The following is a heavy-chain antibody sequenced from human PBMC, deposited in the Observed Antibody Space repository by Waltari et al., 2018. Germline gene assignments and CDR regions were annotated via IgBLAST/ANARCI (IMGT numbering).Heavy chain of an antibody. Sequence: VQLVESGGGLVLTGESLRLSCAASGCTGPPYWMHWVRQAPGKGLVWVSRINPRGNVINYADSVKGRFTISRDIAKNTLHLQMSSLRAEDTAIYYCIKDAYGPNDYWGQGALVTVSS. CDR2: INPRGNVI. D-gene: IGHD3-10*01. CDR3: IKDAYGPNDY. CDR1: GCTGPPYW. J-gene: IGHJ4*02. V-gene: IGHV3-74*01.